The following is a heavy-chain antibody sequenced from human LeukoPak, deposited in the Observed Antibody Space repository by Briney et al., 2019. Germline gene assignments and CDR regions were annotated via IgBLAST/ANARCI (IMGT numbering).Heavy chain of an antibody. J-gene: IGHJ4*02. Sequence: PGGSLRLSCAASGFTFSSYAMHWVRQAPGKGLEWVAVISYDGSNKYYADSVKGRFTTSRDNAKNLLYLQMNSLRDEDTAIYYCAAAGDYWGQGTLVTVSS. CDR2: ISYDGSNK. V-gene: IGHV3-30-3*01. D-gene: IGHD3-10*01. CDR1: GFTFSSYA. CDR3: AAAGDY.